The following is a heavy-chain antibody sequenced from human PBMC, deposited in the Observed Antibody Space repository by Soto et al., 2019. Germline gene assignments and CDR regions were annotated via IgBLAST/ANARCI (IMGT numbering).Heavy chain of an antibody. CDR2: ISYDGSNK. Sequence: GGSLRLSCAASGFTFSSYGMHWVRQAPGKGLEWVAVISYDGSNKYYADSVKGRFTISRDNSKNTLYLQMNSLRAEDTAVYYCAKSIDSSGYYLWEYNWFDPWGQGTLVTVSS. J-gene: IGHJ5*02. V-gene: IGHV3-30*18. D-gene: IGHD3-22*01. CDR1: GFTFSSYG. CDR3: AKSIDSSGYYLWEYNWFDP.